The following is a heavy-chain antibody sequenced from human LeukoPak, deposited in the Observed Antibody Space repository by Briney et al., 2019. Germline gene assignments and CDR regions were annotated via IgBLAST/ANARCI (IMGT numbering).Heavy chain of an antibody. V-gene: IGHV3-30-3*01. D-gene: IGHD6-19*01. CDR2: ISYDGSNK. CDR1: GFTFSSYA. Sequence: PGGSLRLSCAASGFTFSSYAMHWVRQAPGKGLEWVAVISYDGSNKYYADSVKGRFTISRDNSKNTLYLQMNSLRAEDTAVYYCAKESGAVATPYYYYYMDVWGKGTTVTVSS. J-gene: IGHJ6*03. CDR3: AKESGAVATPYYYYYMDV.